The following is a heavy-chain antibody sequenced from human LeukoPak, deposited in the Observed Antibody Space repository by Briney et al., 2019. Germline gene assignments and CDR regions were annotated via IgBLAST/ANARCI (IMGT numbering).Heavy chain of an antibody. V-gene: IGHV3-7*01. CDR2: IKGDGSEK. J-gene: IGHJ4*02. CDR1: GFTFSSYW. CDR3: ASPAKYSDTWYFDY. Sequence: GESLRLSCAASGFTFSSYWMSSVRQAPGKGLEWVANIKGDGSEKYYVDSVKGRFTISRDNAKNSLYLQMNSLRAEDTAVYYCASPAKYSDTWYFDYWGQGTLVTVSS. D-gene: IGHD6-6*01.